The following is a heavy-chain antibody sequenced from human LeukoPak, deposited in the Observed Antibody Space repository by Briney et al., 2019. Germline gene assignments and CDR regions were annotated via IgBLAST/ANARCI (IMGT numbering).Heavy chain of an antibody. CDR1: GVSISSNY. J-gene: IGHJ4*02. Sequence: SETLSLTCTVSGVSISSNYWSWIRQPPGKGLEWIGYIYYSGSTNYNPSLKTRVTISTDTSKNHFSLNLNSATAADTGVYYCVRGSRVYCGGDCYYYWGQGTLVTVSS. CDR2: IYYSGST. CDR3: VRGSRVYCGGDCYYY. V-gene: IGHV4-59*12. D-gene: IGHD2-21*02.